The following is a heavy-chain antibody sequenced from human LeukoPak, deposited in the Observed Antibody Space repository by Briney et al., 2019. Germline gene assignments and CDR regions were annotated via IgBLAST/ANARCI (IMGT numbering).Heavy chain of an antibody. CDR1: GFTFSSYA. CDR2: VSGSGGST. Sequence: GGSLRLSCAASGFTFSSYAMSWVRQAPGKGLEWVSAVSGSGGSTYYADSGKGRFTISRDNSKNTLYLQMNSLRAEDTAVYYCAKDRNYYGSGSSNWFDPWGQGTLVTVSS. D-gene: IGHD3-10*01. J-gene: IGHJ5*02. CDR3: AKDRNYYGSGSSNWFDP. V-gene: IGHV3-23*01.